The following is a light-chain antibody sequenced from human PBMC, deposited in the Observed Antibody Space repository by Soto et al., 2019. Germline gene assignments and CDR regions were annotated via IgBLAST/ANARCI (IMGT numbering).Light chain of an antibody. V-gene: IGLV4-69*01. Sequence: QLVLTQSPSASASPGASVKLTCTLSSGHSTYTIAWHQQHPGKGPRYLMRLKNDGSHTKGDGIPDRFSGSSFGAERYLTISSLQSEDEADYYCQTWDTGIQVFGAGTKVTV. CDR2: LKNDGSH. J-gene: IGLJ1*01. CDR1: SGHSTYT. CDR3: QTWDTGIQV.